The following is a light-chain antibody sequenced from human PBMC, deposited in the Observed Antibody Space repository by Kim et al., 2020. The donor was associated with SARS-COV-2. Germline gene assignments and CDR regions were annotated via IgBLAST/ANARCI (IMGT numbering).Light chain of an antibody. Sequence: QRVTFSCAGTTSNIGAGFEVNWYQQLPGTAPKLLIHSNDNRPSGVPDRFSGSKSGTSASLTITGLQPEDEADYYCQSYDSSLSVGIFGGGTQLTVL. CDR2: SND. CDR1: TSNIGAGFE. CDR3: QSYDSSLSVGI. J-gene: IGLJ2*01. V-gene: IGLV1-40*01.